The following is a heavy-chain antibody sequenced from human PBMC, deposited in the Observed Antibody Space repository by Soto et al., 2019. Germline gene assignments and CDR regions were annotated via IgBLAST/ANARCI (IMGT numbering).Heavy chain of an antibody. CDR2: IYTSGST. D-gene: IGHD6-13*01. V-gene: IGHV4-4*07. CDR3: ARGWEGQQVGAFDI. J-gene: IGHJ3*02. Sequence: QVQLQESGPGLVKPSETLSLTCTVSGGSISSYYWSWIRQPAGKGLEWIGRIYTSGSTNYNPSLRSRVTMSVDTSKNQFSLKRSSVTAADTAVYYCARGWEGQQVGAFDIWGQGTMVTVSS. CDR1: GGSISSYY.